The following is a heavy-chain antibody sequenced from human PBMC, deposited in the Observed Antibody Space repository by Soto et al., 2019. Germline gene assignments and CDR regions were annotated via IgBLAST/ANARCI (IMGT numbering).Heavy chain of an antibody. CDR2: VYFSGST. CDR3: ARRIRYTYGYFPRYIDY. CDR1: GASINSTSYY. V-gene: IGHV4-39*01. D-gene: IGHD5-18*01. J-gene: IGHJ4*02. Sequence: SETLSLTCTVSGASINSTSYYWGWIRQPPGKGLEWIGSVYFSGSTYYNPSLQSRLTISVDTSKNQFSLKLSSVTAADSAVYFCARRIRYTYGYFPRYIDYWGQGALVTVSS.